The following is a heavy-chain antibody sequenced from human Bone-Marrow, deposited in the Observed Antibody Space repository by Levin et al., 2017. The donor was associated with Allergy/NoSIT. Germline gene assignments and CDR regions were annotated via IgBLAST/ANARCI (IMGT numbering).Heavy chain of an antibody. V-gene: IGHV3-21*03. CDR2: ISGSSSYI. D-gene: IGHD3-3*01. CDR3: ARRNDFWSRTHGGYYFFTDV. Sequence: VASVKVSCAASGFTFSSYTMNWVRQAPGKGLEWVSSISGSSSYITFSDSVKGRLTISRDNAKNSLYLQMNNLRAEDTAVYYCARRNDFWSRTHGGYYFFTDVWGKGTTVTVSS. CDR1: GFTFSSYT. J-gene: IGHJ6*03.